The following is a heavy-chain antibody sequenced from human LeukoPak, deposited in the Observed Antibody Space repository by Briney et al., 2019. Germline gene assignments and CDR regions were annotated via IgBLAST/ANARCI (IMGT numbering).Heavy chain of an antibody. D-gene: IGHD7-27*01. CDR1: GYTFPSYG. Sequence: ASVKVSCKAAGYTFPSYGMSWVRQAPGQGLEWMGWISAYTGTTHYAQKFQGRVTITTDTSTSTAYMELRSLRSDDTAVYYCARGSGEVPSPHWGQGTLVSVSS. V-gene: IGHV1-18*01. CDR3: ARGSGEVPSPH. CDR2: ISAYTGTT. J-gene: IGHJ4*02.